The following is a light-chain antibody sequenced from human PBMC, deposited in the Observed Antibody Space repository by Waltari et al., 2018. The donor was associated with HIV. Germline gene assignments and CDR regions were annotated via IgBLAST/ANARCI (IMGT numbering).Light chain of an antibody. J-gene: IGKJ4*01. Sequence: DIQMTQSPSSLSASVGDRVIVTCRASQNIKNYLNWYQQKAGRAPKLLLYEASTLQSGVPSRFSCSGSGTDFSLTISSLQPEDFATYYCQQTYTTPLLAFGGGTKVEI. CDR3: QQTYTTPLLA. CDR1: QNIKNY. CDR2: EAS. V-gene: IGKV1-39*01.